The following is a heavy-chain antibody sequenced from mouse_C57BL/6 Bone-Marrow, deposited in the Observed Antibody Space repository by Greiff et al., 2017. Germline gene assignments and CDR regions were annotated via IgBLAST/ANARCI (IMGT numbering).Heavy chain of an antibody. CDR3: ARGTAQATDY. J-gene: IGHJ2*01. CDR2: IYPGSGNT. CDR1: GYTFTDYY. Sequence: VVESGPELVKPGASVKISCKASGYTFTDYYINWVKQRPGQGLEWIGWIYPGSGNTKYNEKFKGKATLTVDTSSSTAYMQLSSLTSEDAAVYFCARGTAQATDYWGQGTTLTVSS. D-gene: IGHD3-2*02. V-gene: IGHV1-84*01.